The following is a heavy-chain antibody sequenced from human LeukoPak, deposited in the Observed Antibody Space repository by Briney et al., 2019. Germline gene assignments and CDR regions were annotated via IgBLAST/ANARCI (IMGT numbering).Heavy chain of an antibody. CDR1: GFTFSSYG. J-gene: IGHJ4*02. CDR2: IWYDGSNK. CDR3: AKIWNDEDY. D-gene: IGHD1-1*01. Sequence: GGSLRLSCAASGFTFSSYGMHWVRQAPGKGLEWVAVIWYDGSNKYYADSVKGRFTISRDNSKNTVYLQMNSLRAEDTAVYYCAKIWNDEDYWGQGTLVTVSS. V-gene: IGHV3-33*06.